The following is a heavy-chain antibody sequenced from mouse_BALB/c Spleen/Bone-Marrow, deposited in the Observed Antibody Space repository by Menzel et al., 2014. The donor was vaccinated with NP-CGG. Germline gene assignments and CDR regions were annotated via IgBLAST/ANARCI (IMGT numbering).Heavy chain of an antibody. CDR2: INNNGGST. CDR3: ARVYGWYFDV. V-gene: IGHV5-6-3*01. Sequence: EVQLVESGGGLVQPGGSLKLSCVASGFTFSSYGMSWVRQTPDKRLELVATINNNGGSTYYPDSVKGQFTISRDKAKNTLFLQMSSLKSEDTAMYYCARVYGWYFDVWGAGTSVTVSS. D-gene: IGHD1-1*01. J-gene: IGHJ1*01. CDR1: GFTFSSYG.